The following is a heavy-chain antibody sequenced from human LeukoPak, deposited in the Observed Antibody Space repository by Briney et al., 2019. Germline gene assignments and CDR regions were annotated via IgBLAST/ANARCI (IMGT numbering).Heavy chain of an antibody. CDR1: GFTFGSSW. V-gene: IGHV3-74*03. CDR2: INSDGSNT. CDR3: ARGSPLGGN. J-gene: IGHJ4*02. Sequence: GGSLRLSCAASGFTFGSSWMHWVRQAPGKGLVWVSHINSDGSNTKYADSVKGRFTISRDNAKNTLSLQMNSLRAEDTAVYYCARGSPLGGNWGQGTLVTVSS.